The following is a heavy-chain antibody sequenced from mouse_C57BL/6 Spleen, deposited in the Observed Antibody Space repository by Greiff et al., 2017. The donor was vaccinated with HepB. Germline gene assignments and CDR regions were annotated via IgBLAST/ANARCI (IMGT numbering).Heavy chain of an antibody. Sequence: EVKLVESGGGLVKPGGSLKLSCAASGFTFSSYAMSWVRQTPEKRLEWVATISDGGSYTYYPDNVKGRFTISRDNAKNNLYLQMSHLKSEDTAMYYCARDRGDYDGRGFDYWGQGTTLTVSS. CDR1: GFTFSSYA. CDR2: ISDGGSYT. CDR3: ARDRGDYDGRGFDY. D-gene: IGHD2-4*01. V-gene: IGHV5-4*01. J-gene: IGHJ2*01.